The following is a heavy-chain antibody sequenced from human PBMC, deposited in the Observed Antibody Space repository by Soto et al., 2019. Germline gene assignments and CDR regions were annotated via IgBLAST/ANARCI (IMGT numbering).Heavy chain of an antibody. CDR2: IYYSGST. D-gene: IGHD6-13*01. Sequence: SETLSLTCTVSGGSISSGGYYWSWIRQHPGKGLEWIGYIYYSGSTYYNPSLKSRVTISVDTSKNQFSLKLGSVTAADTAVYYCARDRSRDYFDYWGQGTLVTVSS. CDR3: ARDRSRDYFDY. V-gene: IGHV4-31*03. CDR1: GGSISSGGYY. J-gene: IGHJ4*02.